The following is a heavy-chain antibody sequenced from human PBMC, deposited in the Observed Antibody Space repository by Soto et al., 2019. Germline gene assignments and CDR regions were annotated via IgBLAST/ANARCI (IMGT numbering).Heavy chain of an antibody. CDR2: IIPIVGIA. CDR3: ARAMVVGATGAFDI. J-gene: IGHJ3*02. CDR1: GRTFNTYS. D-gene: IGHD2-15*01. Sequence: QVQLVQSGAEVKKPGSSVKVSCQAAGRTFNTYSINWVRQAPGQGLEWMGRIIPIVGIAKYAQKFQRRVAITADKSTSTAYMMEVNSLRPEDTAMYYCARAMVVGATGAFDIWGQGTMVTVSS. V-gene: IGHV1-69*02.